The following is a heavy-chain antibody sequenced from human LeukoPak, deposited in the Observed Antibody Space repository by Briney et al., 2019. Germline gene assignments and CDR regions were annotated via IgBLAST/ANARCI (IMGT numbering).Heavy chain of an antibody. CDR2: IYYSGGT. V-gene: IGHV4-59*11. CDR3: ASNSGYGSPFDYLDY. J-gene: IGHJ4*02. D-gene: IGHD5-12*01. Sequence: SETLSLTCTVSGGSISSHYWSWIRQPPGKGLEWIGYIYYSGGTNYNPSLKSRVTISVDTSKNQFSLKLSSVTAADTAVYYCASNSGYGSPFDYLDYWGQGTQVTVSS. CDR1: GGSISSHY.